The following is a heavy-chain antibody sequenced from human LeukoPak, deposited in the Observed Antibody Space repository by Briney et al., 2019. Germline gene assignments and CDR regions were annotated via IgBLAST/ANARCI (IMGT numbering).Heavy chain of an antibody. Sequence: ASVTVSCKASEYTFTGYYMHWVRQAPGQGLEWMGWINPNSGGTNYAQKFQGRVTMTRDTSISTAYMELSRLRSDDTAVYYCARVPYYDILTGYYLYYYYYGMDVWGQGTTVTVSS. CDR2: INPNSGGT. CDR1: EYTFTGYY. V-gene: IGHV1-2*02. D-gene: IGHD3-9*01. J-gene: IGHJ6*02. CDR3: ARVPYYDILTGYYLYYYYYGMDV.